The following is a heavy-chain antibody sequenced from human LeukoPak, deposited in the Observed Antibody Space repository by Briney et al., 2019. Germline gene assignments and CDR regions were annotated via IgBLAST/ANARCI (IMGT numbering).Heavy chain of an antibody. J-gene: IGHJ4*02. D-gene: IGHD2-21*02. Sequence: GGSLRLSCAASGFTFSNYSMNWVRQAPGKGLEWVSSSGSTSHFRYYADSLKGRVTISRDNAKNSLYLQMSSLRVEDTAVYYCARSCDGDCYSDYWGQGTLVTVSS. V-gene: IGHV3-21*01. CDR1: GFTFSNYS. CDR3: ARSCDGDCYSDY. CDR2: SGSTSHFR.